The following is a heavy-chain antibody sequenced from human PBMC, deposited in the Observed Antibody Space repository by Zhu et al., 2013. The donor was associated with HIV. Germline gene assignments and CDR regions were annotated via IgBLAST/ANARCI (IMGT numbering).Heavy chain of an antibody. J-gene: IGHJ2*01. Sequence: VQLVESGGGVVQPGRSLRLSCAASGFTFSTYAMHWVRQAPGTGLEWVALISYDGTNKNYADSVKGRFTISRDISKNTLYLQMNSLRAEDTAVYYCARELQTTVVTWDWYFDLWGRGTLVTVSS. V-gene: IGHV3-30-3*01. CDR3: ARELQTTVVTWDWYFDL. D-gene: IGHD2-21*02. CDR1: GFTFSTYA. CDR2: ISYDGTNK.